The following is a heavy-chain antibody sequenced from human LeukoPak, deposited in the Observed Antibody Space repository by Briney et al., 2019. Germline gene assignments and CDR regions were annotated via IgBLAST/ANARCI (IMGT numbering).Heavy chain of an antibody. CDR3: AKDSSSWYGGYFDY. Sequence: GGSLRLSCAASGFTFSNAWMSWVRQAPGKGLEWVSAISGSGGSTYYADSVKGRFTISRDNPKNTLYLQMNSLRAEDTAVYYCAKDSSSWYGGYFDYWGQGTLVTVSS. V-gene: IGHV3-23*01. CDR1: GFTFSNAW. CDR2: ISGSGGST. D-gene: IGHD6-13*01. J-gene: IGHJ4*02.